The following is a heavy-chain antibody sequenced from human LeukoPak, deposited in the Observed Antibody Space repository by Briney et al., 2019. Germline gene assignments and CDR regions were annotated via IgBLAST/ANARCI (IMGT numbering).Heavy chain of an antibody. CDR3: AKQSITIFGVVITASDY. D-gene: IGHD3-3*01. CDR1: GFTFSNYS. CDR2: ISSSSNYI. Sequence: GGSLRLSCAASGFTFSNYSMNWVRQAPGKGLEWVSSISSSSNYIYYADSMKGRFTISRDNSKNTLYLQMNSLRAEDTAVYYCAKQSITIFGVVITASDYWGQGTLVTVSS. V-gene: IGHV3-21*04. J-gene: IGHJ4*02.